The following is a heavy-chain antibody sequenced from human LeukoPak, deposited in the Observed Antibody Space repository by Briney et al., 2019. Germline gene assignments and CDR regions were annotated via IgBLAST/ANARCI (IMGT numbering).Heavy chain of an antibody. CDR3: ARDHELYSYSSSWSSPDTYYYYYYMDV. CDR1: GGSICSGSYY. J-gene: IGHJ6*03. CDR2: IYHSGST. Sequence: SETLSLTCTVSGGSICSGSYYWSWIRQPPGKGLEWIGYIYHSGSTYYNPSLKSRVTISVDRSKNQFSLKLSSVTAADTAVYYCARDHELYSYSSSWSSPDTYYYYYYMDVWGKGTTVTVSS. V-gene: IGHV4-30-2*01. D-gene: IGHD6-13*01.